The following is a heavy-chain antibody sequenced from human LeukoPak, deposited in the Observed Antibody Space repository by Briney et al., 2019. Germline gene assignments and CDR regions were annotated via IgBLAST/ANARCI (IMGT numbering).Heavy chain of an antibody. CDR1: GGSISSYY. CDR2: IYYSGST. D-gene: IGHD2-15*01. J-gene: IGHJ4*02. Sequence: KASETLSLTCTVSGGSISSYYWSWIRQPPGKGLEWIGYIYYSGSTNYNASLTNRVTISVDTSKNQLSLKLSSVTAADTAVYYCAREVGYCSGGSCYSYFDYWGQGTLVTVSS. CDR3: AREVGYCSGGSCYSYFDY. V-gene: IGHV4-59*01.